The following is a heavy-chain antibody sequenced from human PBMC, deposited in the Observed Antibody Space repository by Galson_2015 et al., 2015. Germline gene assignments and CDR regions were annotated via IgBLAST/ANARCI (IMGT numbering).Heavy chain of an antibody. J-gene: IGHJ4*02. CDR2: IIPIFGTA. CDR3: ASRTTTHKPFDY. D-gene: IGHD1-1*01. Sequence: SVKVSCKASGGTFSSYAISWVRQAPGQGLEWMGGIIPIFGTANYAQKFQGRVTITADKSTSTAYMELSSLRSEDTAVYYCASRTTTHKPFDYWGQGTLVTVSS. V-gene: IGHV1-69*06. CDR1: GGTFSSYA.